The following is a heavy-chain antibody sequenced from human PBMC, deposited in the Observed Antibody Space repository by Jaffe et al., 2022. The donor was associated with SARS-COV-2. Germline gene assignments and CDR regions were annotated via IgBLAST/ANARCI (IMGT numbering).Heavy chain of an antibody. CDR3: ARDTYDILTGYYRLYYHFDY. CDR1: GGTFSSYA. J-gene: IGHJ4*02. CDR2: IIPIFGTA. Sequence: QVQLVQSGAEVKKPGSSVKVSCKASGGTFSSYAISWVRQAPGQGLEWMGGIIPIFGTANYAQKFQGRVTITADESTSTAYMELSSLRSEDTAVYYCARDTYDILTGYYRLYYHFDYWGQGTLVTVSS. V-gene: IGHV1-69*01. D-gene: IGHD3-9*01.